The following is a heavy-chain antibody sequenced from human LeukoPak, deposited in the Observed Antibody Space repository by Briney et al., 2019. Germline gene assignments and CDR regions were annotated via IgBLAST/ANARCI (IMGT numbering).Heavy chain of an antibody. V-gene: IGHV3-13*01. Sequence: GGSLRLSCAPSGFTFSSYDMHWVRQATGKVLEWVSAIGTAGDTYYPGSVKCRFTISRENAKNSLYLQMNSLRAEDTAVSYCARDHSSSRDYFYYYGMDVWGQGTTVTVSS. J-gene: IGHJ6*02. CDR3: ARDHSSSRDYFYYYGMDV. CDR2: IGTAGDT. CDR1: GFTFSSYD. D-gene: IGHD6-13*01.